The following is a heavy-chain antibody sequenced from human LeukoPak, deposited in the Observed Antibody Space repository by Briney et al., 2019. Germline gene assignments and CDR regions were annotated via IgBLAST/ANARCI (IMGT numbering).Heavy chain of an antibody. D-gene: IGHD6-13*01. Sequence: GGSLRLSCAASGFTFSSYAMHWVRQAPGKGLEWVAVISYDGSNKYYADSVKGRFTISRDNSKNTLYLQMNSLRAEDTAMYYCARDFISSSWYAYYYYGMDVWGQGTTVTVSS. CDR1: GFTFSSYA. J-gene: IGHJ6*02. CDR2: ISYDGSNK. V-gene: IGHV3-30-3*01. CDR3: ARDFISSSWYAYYYYGMDV.